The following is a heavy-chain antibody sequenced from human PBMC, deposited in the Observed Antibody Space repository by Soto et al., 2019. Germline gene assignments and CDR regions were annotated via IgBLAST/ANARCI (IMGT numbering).Heavy chain of an antibody. CDR2: IYYTGST. CDR1: GGSISSGGYY. D-gene: IGHD5-12*01. J-gene: IGHJ4*02. CDR3: AREEAGYVSY. Sequence: SETLSLTCTVSGGSISSGGYYWGWIRQHPGKGLEWIAYIYYTGSTYYNPSLKSRVTVSVDTSKKQFSLKLSSVTAADTAVYYCAREEAGYVSYWGQGTLVTVSS. V-gene: IGHV4-31*03.